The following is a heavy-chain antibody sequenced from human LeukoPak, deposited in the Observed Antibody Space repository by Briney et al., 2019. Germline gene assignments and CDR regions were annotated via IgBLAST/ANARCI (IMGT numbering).Heavy chain of an antibody. D-gene: IGHD3-10*01. V-gene: IGHV1-8*01. J-gene: IGHJ4*02. CDR1: GYTFTSYD. CDR3: ASVTTMVRGVIPMLCY. CDR2: MNPNSGNT. Sequence: GAPVKVSCKAFGYTFTSYDINWVRQATGQGLEWMGWMNPNSGNTGYAQKFQGRVTMTRNTSICTAYMELSSLRSEDTAVYYCASVTTMVRGVIPMLCYWGQGTLVTVSS.